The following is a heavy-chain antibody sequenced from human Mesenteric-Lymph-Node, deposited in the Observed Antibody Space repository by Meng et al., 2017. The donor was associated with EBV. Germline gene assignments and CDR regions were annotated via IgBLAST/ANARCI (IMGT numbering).Heavy chain of an antibody. CDR1: GGSIYSSSFY. V-gene: IGHV4-39*07. CDR3: ARDLVARNSMFRGVIGY. D-gene: IGHD3-10*01. J-gene: IGHJ4*02. Sequence: QWQRQGRGPGLVKLSWTLSLTCSVSGGSIYSSSFYWCWIRQAPGKGPEWIGNIYYSGSTTYRPSLKSRVSISVDTSKNQFSLELHSVTSADTAVYYCARDLVARNSMFRGVIGYWGQGTLVTVSS. CDR2: IYYSGST.